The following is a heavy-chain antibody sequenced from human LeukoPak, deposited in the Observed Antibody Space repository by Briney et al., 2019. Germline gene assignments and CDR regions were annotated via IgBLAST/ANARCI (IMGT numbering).Heavy chain of an antibody. J-gene: IGHJ6*02. CDR3: AGVHYYHSSGSLVFFYGMDV. CDR1: GCTFSSYA. Sequence: GASVKVSCKASGCTFSSYAISWVRQAPGQGLEWMGGIIPIFGTANYAQKFQGRVTITADESTSTAYMELSSLRSEDTAVYYWAGVHYYHSSGSLVFFYGMDVWGRGT. CDR2: IIPIFGTA. D-gene: IGHD3-22*01. V-gene: IGHV1-69*13.